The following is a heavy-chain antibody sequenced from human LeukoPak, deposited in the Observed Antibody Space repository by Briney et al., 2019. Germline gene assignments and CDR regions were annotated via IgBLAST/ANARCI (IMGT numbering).Heavy chain of an antibody. Sequence: GGSLRLSCAASGFTFSSYSMNRVRQAPGKGLEWVSSISSSSSYIYYADSVKGRFTISRDNAKNSLYLQMNSLRAEDTAVYYCARDRWDYGGNSGDYWGQGTLVTVSS. J-gene: IGHJ4*02. D-gene: IGHD4-23*01. V-gene: IGHV3-21*01. CDR1: GFTFSSYS. CDR2: ISSSSSYI. CDR3: ARDRWDYGGNSGDY.